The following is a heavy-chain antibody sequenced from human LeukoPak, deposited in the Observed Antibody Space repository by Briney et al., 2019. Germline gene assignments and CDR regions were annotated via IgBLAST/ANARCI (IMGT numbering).Heavy chain of an antibody. J-gene: IGHJ4*02. V-gene: IGHV3-9*01. D-gene: IGHD3-10*01. CDR2: ISWNSGSI. CDR3: AKDRLGWFGGPFDY. Sequence: GGSLRLSCAASGFTFDDYAMHWVRQAPGKGLEWVSGISWNSGSIGYADSVKGRFTISRDNAKNSLYLQMNSLRAEDTALYYCAKDRLGWFGGPFDYWGQGTLVTVSS. CDR1: GFTFDDYA.